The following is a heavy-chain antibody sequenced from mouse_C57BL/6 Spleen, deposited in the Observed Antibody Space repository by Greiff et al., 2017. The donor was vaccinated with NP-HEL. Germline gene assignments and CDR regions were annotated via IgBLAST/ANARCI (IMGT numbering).Heavy chain of an antibody. CDR1: GYTFTDYE. Sequence: QVQLQQSGAELVRPGASVTLSCKASGYTFTDYEMHWVKQTPVHGLEWIGAIDPETGGTAYNQKFKGKAILTADKSSSTAYMELRSLTSEDSAVYYCTRSRITTVVEGKDFDYWGQGTTLTVSS. CDR3: TRSRITTVVEGKDFDY. J-gene: IGHJ2*01. V-gene: IGHV1-15*01. D-gene: IGHD1-1*01. CDR2: IDPETGGT.